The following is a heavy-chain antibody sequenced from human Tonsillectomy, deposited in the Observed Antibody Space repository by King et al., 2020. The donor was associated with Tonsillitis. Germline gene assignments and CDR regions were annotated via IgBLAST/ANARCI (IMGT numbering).Heavy chain of an antibody. CDR3: ARENSGYSSTWSFDY. V-gene: IGHV3-33*08. Sequence: VQLVESGGGVVQPGRSLRLSCAASGFTFSSYGMHWVRQAPGKGLEWVAVIWYDGSNTYYADSVKGRFTTSRDNSQNMLYLQMNSLRAEDTAVYYCARENSGYSSTWSFDYWGQGTLVTASS. CDR1: GFTFSSYG. J-gene: IGHJ4*02. CDR2: IWYDGSNT. D-gene: IGHD6-13*01.